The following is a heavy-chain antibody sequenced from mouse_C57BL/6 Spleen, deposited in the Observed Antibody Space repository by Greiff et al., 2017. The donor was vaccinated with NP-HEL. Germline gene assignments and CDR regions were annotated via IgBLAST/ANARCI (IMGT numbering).Heavy chain of an antibody. J-gene: IGHJ4*01. V-gene: IGHV1-53*01. Sequence: VQLQQSGTELVKPGASVKLSCKASGYTFTSYWMHWVKQRPGQGLEWIGNINPSNGGTNYNEKFKSKATLTVDKSYSTAYMQLSSLTSEDSAVYYCARALYYYGSSSYAMDYWGQGTSVTVSS. CDR3: ARALYYYGSSSYAMDY. CDR2: INPSNGGT. CDR1: GYTFTSYW. D-gene: IGHD1-1*01.